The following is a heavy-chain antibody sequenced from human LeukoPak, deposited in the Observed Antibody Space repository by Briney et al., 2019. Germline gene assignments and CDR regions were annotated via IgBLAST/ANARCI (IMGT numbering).Heavy chain of an antibody. J-gene: IGHJ4*02. CDR3: AKTYSRESGYDFFFHY. V-gene: IGHV3-33*06. Sequence: PGRSLRLSCAASGFSFSSYGFHWVRQAPGKGLEWVSALSFDGKNIHYADSVKGRFTIPRDNSRNTVYLQMNSLRVEDTAVYYCAKTYSRESGYDFFFHYWGQGTRVTVSS. CDR2: LSFDGKNI. D-gene: IGHD5-12*01. CDR1: GFSFSSYG.